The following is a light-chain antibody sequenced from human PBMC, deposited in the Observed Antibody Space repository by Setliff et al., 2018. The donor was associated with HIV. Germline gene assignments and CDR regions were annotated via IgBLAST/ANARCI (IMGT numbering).Light chain of an antibody. CDR1: SSDVGNYNY. CDR2: EVT. V-gene: IGLV2-14*01. J-gene: IGLJ1*01. Sequence: QSALTQPASVSGSPGQSITISCTGTSSDVGNYNYVSWYQQHPGKAPKLMIYEVTYRPSGVSNRFSGSKSGNTASLTISGLQAEDEADYYCSSYTTNTTFVFGTGTKVTV. CDR3: SSYTTNTTFV.